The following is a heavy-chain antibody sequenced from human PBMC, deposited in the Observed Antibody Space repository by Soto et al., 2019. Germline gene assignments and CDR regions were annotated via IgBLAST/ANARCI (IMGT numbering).Heavy chain of an antibody. CDR2: IYWNDDK. CDR1: GFSLSTSGVG. V-gene: IGHV2-5*01. J-gene: IGHJ5*02. Sequence: QITLKESGPTLVKPTQTLTLTCTFSGFSLSTSGVGVGWIRQPPGKALEWLALIYWNDDKRYSPSLKSRLTITKDTSKNQVVLTMTNMDPVDTATYYCAHRGLWAQGIGYCSSTSCLNWFDPWGQGTLVTVSS. D-gene: IGHD2-2*01. CDR3: AHRGLWAQGIGYCSSTSCLNWFDP.